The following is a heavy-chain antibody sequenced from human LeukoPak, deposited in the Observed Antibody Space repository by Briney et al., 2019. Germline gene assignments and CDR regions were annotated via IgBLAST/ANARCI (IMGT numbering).Heavy chain of an antibody. CDR2: ISSSGSTM. D-gene: IGHD6-13*01. V-gene: IGHV3-11*01. CDR3: ARDPIAAAGTGNNWFDP. CDR1: GFTLSDYY. Sequence: GGSLRLSCAASGFTLSDYYMSWIRQAPGKGLEWVSYISSSGSTMYYADSVKGRFTISRDNAKNSLYLQMNSLRAEDTAVYCCARDPIAAAGTGNNWFDPWGQGTLVTVSS. J-gene: IGHJ5*02.